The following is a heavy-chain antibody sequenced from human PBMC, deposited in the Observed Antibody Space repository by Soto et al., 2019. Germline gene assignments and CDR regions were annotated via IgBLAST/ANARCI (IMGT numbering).Heavy chain of an antibody. CDR1: GFTFSSYW. Sequence: GGSLRLSCAASGFTFSSYWMHWVRQAPGKGPVWVSRINSDGSSTSYADSVKGRFIISRDNAKNTLYLQMNSLRAEDTAVYYCARQAGNGWFDPWGQGTLVTVSS. V-gene: IGHV3-74*01. CDR3: ARQAGNGWFDP. CDR2: INSDGSST. J-gene: IGHJ5*02. D-gene: IGHD6-13*01.